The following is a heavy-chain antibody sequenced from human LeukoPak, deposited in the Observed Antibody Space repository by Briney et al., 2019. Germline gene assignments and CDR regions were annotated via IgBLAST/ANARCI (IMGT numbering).Heavy chain of an antibody. Sequence: GGSLRRSCAASGFTFNSYGMHWVRQAPGKGLEWVAVISYDRSNKYYADYVKGRFTISRDNSKNTLYLQMNRLRAEDTAVYYCAKDRGIAAAGYFDYWGQGTLVTVSS. D-gene: IGHD6-13*01. CDR2: ISYDRSNK. J-gene: IGHJ4*02. CDR1: GFTFNSYG. CDR3: AKDRGIAAAGYFDY. V-gene: IGHV3-30*18.